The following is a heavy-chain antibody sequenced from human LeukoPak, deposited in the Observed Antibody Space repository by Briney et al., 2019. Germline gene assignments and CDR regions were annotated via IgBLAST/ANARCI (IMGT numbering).Heavy chain of an antibody. CDR1: GFSFSPYW. J-gene: IGHJ6*02. Sequence: GGSLRLSSAASGFSFSPYWMSWVRQAPGKGLEWVANIKQDGSEKYYVDSVKGRFTISRDNAKNSLYLQMNSLRAEDTAVYYCARELGSHYGMDVWGQGTTVTVSS. CDR2: IKQDGSEK. V-gene: IGHV3-7*04. D-gene: IGHD2-15*01. CDR3: ARELGSHYGMDV.